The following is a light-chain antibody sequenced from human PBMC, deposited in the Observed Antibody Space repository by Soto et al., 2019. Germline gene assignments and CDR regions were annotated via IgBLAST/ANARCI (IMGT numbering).Light chain of an antibody. Sequence: EIVLTQSPGTLSLSPGERATLSCRASQSVGSSYLAWYQQKPGQAPRLLIYGASSRATGIPDRFSGSGSGTDFTITISRLETEDFAVYYCQKYGSSPIFTFGPGTKVDIK. CDR2: GAS. CDR1: QSVGSSY. V-gene: IGKV3-20*01. J-gene: IGKJ3*01. CDR3: QKYGSSPIFT.